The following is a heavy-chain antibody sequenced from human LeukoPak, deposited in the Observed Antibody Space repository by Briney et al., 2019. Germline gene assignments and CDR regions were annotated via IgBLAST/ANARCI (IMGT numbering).Heavy chain of an antibody. Sequence: ASVKVSCKASGYTFTGYYMHWVRQAPGKGLEWMGGFDPEDGETIYAQKFQGRVTMTEDTSTDTAYMELSSLRSEDTAVYYCATYPQAHAAYSSTSCYFDYWGQGTLVTVSS. J-gene: IGHJ4*02. CDR2: FDPEDGET. D-gene: IGHD2-2*01. V-gene: IGHV1-24*01. CDR3: ATYPQAHAAYSSTSCYFDY. CDR1: GYTFTGYY.